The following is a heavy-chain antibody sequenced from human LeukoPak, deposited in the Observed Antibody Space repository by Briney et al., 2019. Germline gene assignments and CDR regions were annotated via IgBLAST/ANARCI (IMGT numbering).Heavy chain of an antibody. J-gene: IGHJ6*03. CDR3: ATSGGFVLPNAITGNWYMDV. CDR1: GFTFSNYG. Sequence: GGSLRLSCAASGFTFSNYGMSWVRQAPGKGLAWVASILMVGGYTYYADSVKGRFTISRDNAHNSLFLQMNSLRAEDTAVYFCATSGGFVLPNAITGNWYMDVWGRGTSVTVSS. CDR2: ILMVGGYT. V-gene: IGHV3-21*01. D-gene: IGHD2-2*01.